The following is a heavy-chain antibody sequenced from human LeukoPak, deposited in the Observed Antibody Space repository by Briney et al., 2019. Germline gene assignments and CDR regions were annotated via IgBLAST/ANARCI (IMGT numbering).Heavy chain of an antibody. Sequence: ASVKVSCKASGYTFTSYGISWVRQAPGQGLEWMGWISAYNGNTNYAQKLQGRVTMTTDTSTSTAYMELRSLRSDDTAVYYCARDLERTYYYDSSGYHPFDYWGQGTLVTVSS. CDR2: ISAYNGNT. V-gene: IGHV1-18*01. D-gene: IGHD3-22*01. CDR1: GYTFTSYG. CDR3: ARDLERTYYYDSSGYHPFDY. J-gene: IGHJ4*02.